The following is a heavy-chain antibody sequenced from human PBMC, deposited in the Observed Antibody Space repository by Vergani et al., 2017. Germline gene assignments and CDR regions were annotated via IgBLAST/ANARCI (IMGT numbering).Heavy chain of an antibody. J-gene: IGHJ4*02. V-gene: IGHV3-15*01. CDR3: TTDPVRFGVNDFWGGAAGGGD. CDR2: IKSKTDGGTT. Sequence: EVQLVESGGGLVKPGGSLRLSCAASGFTFSNAWMSWVRQAPGKGLEWVGRIKSKTDGGTTDYAAPVKGRFTISRDDSKNTLYLQMNSRKTEDTAVYYCTTDPVRFGVNDFWGGAAGGGDWGQGTLVTVSS. CDR1: GFTFSNAW. D-gene: IGHD3-3*01.